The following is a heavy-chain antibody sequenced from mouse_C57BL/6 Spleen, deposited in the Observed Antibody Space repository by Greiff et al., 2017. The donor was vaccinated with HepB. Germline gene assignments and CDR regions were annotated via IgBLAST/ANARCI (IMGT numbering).Heavy chain of an antibody. CDR2: IYPGNSDT. D-gene: IGHD2-1*01. CDR1: GYTFTSYW. CDR3: TRGDYYGNYRGVMDY. Sequence: VQLVESGTVLARPGASVKMSCKTSGYTFTSYWMHWVKQRPGQGLEWIGAIYPGNSDTSYNQKFKGKAKLTAVTSASTAYMELSSLTNEDSAVYYCTRGDYYGNYRGVMDYWGQGTSVTVSS. V-gene: IGHV1-5*01. J-gene: IGHJ4*01.